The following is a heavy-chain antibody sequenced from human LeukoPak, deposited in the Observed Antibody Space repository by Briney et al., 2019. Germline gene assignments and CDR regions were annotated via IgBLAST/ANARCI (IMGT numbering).Heavy chain of an antibody. Sequence: SVKVSCKASGGTFSSYAISWVRQAPGQGLEWMGGIIPIFGTANYAQKFQGRVTMTTDTSTSTAYMELRSLRSDDTAVYYCARAPVVVAATGGDYYYYYYMDVWGKGTTVTISS. CDR1: GGTFSSYA. CDR3: ARAPVVVAATGGDYYYYYYMDV. CDR2: IIPIFGTA. D-gene: IGHD2-15*01. V-gene: IGHV1-69*05. J-gene: IGHJ6*03.